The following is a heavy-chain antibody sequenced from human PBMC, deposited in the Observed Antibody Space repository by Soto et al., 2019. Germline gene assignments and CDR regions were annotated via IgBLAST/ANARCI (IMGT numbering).Heavy chain of an antibody. V-gene: IGHV5-51*01. D-gene: IGHD4-17*01. CDR3: ARQAHDYCGP. CDR2: MFPWTSDT. CDR1: GYTFNCFW. J-gene: IGHJ5*02. Sequence: GESLKTPWQGPGYTFNCFWIGRVRQMPGEGPEWMRLMFPWTSDTRYSPSFQGPVSISVDRSTGTGYLQWSSLKASDTAVYYCARQAHDYCGPWGQGTLVTVSS.